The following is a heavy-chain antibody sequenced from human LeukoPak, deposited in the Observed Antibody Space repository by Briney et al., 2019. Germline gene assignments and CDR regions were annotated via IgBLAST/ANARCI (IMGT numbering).Heavy chain of an antibody. D-gene: IGHD2-15*01. CDR3: GREGYCIVGSCNSIVNVRRTYYYYGMDV. J-gene: IGHJ6*02. CDR2: ISSSGSTI. Sequence: AGGSLRLSCAASGFTFSSYEMNWVRQAPGKGLEWVSYISSSGSTIYYADSVKGRFTISRDNAKNSLYLQMNSLRAEDTAVYYCGREGYCIVGSCNSIVNVRRTYYYYGMDVGAKGPRSPSP. V-gene: IGHV3-48*03. CDR1: GFTFSSYE.